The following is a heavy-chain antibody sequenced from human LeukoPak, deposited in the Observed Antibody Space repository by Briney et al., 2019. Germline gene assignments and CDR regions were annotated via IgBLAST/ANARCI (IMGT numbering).Heavy chain of an antibody. CDR2: ISSSSTYI. CDR3: ARGQSGFDF. D-gene: IGHD3-3*01. V-gene: IGHV3-21*04. CDR1: GFKFSSYR. Sequence: RAGGSLRLSCAASGFKFSSYRMNWVRQAPGKGLEWVSSISSSSTYIYYADSVKGRFTVSRDNAKNSLYLQMNSLRAEDTAVYYCARGQSGFDFWGQGTLVTVSS. J-gene: IGHJ4*02.